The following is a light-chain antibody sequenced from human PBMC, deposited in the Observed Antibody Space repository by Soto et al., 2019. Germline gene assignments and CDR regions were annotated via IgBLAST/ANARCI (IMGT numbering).Light chain of an antibody. CDR3: QQYNDWLWT. J-gene: IGKJ1*01. V-gene: IGKV3D-15*01. CDR2: LAS. Sequence: EIVLTQSPATLSSFPGDRVTLSCRASQAVNTRLAWYQHKPGQAPRLLIYLASNRAAGVPARFSGSGSGTEFTLTITSLQSEDFAVYYCQQYNDWLWTFGQGTKVDIK. CDR1: QAVNTR.